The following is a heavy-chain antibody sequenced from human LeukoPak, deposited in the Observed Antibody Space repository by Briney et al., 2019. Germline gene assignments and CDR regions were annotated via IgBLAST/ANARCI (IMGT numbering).Heavy chain of an antibody. V-gene: IGHV1-2*02. J-gene: IGHJ5*02. CDR3: ARDSDCSSTSCPNWFDP. CDR2: INPNSGGT. Sequence: GASVKVSCKASGYTFTGYYMHWVRQAPGQGLEWMGWINPNSGGTNYAQKFQGRVTMTRDTSISTAYMELSRLRSDDTAVYYCARDSDCSSTSCPNWFDPWGQRTLVTVSS. CDR1: GYTFTGYY. D-gene: IGHD2-2*01.